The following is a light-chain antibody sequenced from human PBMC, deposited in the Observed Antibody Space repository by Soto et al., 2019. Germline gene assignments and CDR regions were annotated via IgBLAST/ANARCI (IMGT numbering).Light chain of an antibody. V-gene: IGKV3-20*01. CDR2: GAS. Sequence: EIVLTQSPGTLSLSPGERATLSCRASQSVVTNSLAWYQQKPGQAPRLIIYGASNRATGIPDRFSGRGSGTDFTLTISRLEPEDCAVYYCQEYNTWPWTFGQGTKVDIK. J-gene: IGKJ1*01. CDR3: QEYNTWPWT. CDR1: QSVVTNS.